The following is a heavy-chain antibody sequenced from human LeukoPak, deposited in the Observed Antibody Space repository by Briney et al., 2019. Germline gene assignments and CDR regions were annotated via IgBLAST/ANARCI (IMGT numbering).Heavy chain of an antibody. J-gene: IGHJ4*02. Sequence: SETLSLTCAVSGVSFDDYYWSWVRQIPGKVLEWIGEINHSGYTNDNPSLKSRVTLSIDTSRKQFSLNLRSVTVADAGIYYCTRMTRGHDYWGQGTQVTVSS. CDR1: GVSFDDYY. CDR3: TRMTRGHDY. D-gene: IGHD4-11*01. CDR2: INHSGYT. V-gene: IGHV4-34*01.